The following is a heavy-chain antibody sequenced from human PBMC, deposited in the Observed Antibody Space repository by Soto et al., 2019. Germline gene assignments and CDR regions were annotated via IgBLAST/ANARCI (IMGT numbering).Heavy chain of an antibody. Sequence: QVQLVQSGAEVKKPGSSVNVSCKGSGYTFASYSISWVRQAPGQGLEWMGNIIPFLDITNYAQKFQGRVTITADESTNTAYMELSRLRSDATAMYFCASTVREQQVGFDYWGQGTLVTVSS. CDR3: ASTVREQQVGFDY. J-gene: IGHJ4*02. D-gene: IGHD4-17*01. CDR1: GYTFASYS. V-gene: IGHV1-69*18. CDR2: IIPFLDIT.